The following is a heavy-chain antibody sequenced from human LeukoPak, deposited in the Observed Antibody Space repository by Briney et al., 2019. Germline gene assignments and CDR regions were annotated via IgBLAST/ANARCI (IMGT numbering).Heavy chain of an antibody. Sequence: GASVKVSQKASGHTFNGYDIHWARQAPAQGLEWMGWISPNSGGTNYAQKFQGRVTMTRDTSISTAYMELSRLRSDDTAVYYCARALYHTFDYWGQGTLVTVSS. CDR3: ARALYHTFDY. D-gene: IGHD2-2*01. CDR1: GHTFNGYD. CDR2: ISPNSGGT. J-gene: IGHJ4*02. V-gene: IGHV1-2*02.